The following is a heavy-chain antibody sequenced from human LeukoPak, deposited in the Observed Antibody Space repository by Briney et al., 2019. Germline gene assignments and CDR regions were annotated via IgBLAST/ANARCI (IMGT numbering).Heavy chain of an antibody. J-gene: IGHJ4*02. Sequence: GRSLRLSCAASGFTFSSYGMHWVRQAPGKGLEWVAVISYDGSNKYYADSVKGRFTISRDNSKNTLYLQMNSLRAEDTAVYYCAKDFGPSWPDVYYFDYWGQGTLVTVSS. D-gene: IGHD2-15*01. CDR1: GFTFSSYG. CDR2: ISYDGSNK. V-gene: IGHV3-30*18. CDR3: AKDFGPSWPDVYYFDY.